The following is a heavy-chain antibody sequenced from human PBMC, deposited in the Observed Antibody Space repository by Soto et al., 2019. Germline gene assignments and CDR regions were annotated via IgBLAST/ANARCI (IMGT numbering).Heavy chain of an antibody. CDR3: ARVGPTYDFWSGYYPFNNWFDP. D-gene: IGHD3-3*01. Sequence: QVQLQESGPGLVKPSETLSLTCTVSGGSISSYYWSWIRQPPGKGLEWIGYIYYSGSTNYNPSLKSRVTISVDTSKNQFSLKLSSVTAADTAVYYCARVGPTYDFWSGYYPFNNWFDPWGQGTLVTVSS. CDR2: IYYSGST. CDR1: GGSISSYY. J-gene: IGHJ5*02. V-gene: IGHV4-59*01.